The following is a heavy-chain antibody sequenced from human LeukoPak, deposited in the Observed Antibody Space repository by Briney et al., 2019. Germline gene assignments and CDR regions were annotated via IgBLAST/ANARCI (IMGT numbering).Heavy chain of an antibody. CDR2: IRSKANSYAT. J-gene: IGHJ4*02. CDR3: TRPSSGSADY. Sequence: GGSLRLSCAVPGFTFSGSAMHWVRQASGKGLEWVGRIRSKANSYATAYAASVKGRFTISRDDSKNTAYLQMNSLKTEDTAVYYCTRPSSGSADYWGQGTLVTVSS. CDR1: GFTFSGSA. D-gene: IGHD3-10*01. V-gene: IGHV3-73*01.